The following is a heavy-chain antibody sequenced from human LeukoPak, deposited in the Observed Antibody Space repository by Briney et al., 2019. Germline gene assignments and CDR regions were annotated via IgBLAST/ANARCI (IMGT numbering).Heavy chain of an antibody. V-gene: IGHV3-30*02. J-gene: IGHJ3*02. Sequence: GGSLRLSCAASGFTFSSYGMHWVRQAPGKGLEWVAFIRYDGSNKYYADSVKGRFTISRDNPKNTQYLQMNSLRAEDTAVYYCAKERGWTAAFDIWGQGTMVTVSS. D-gene: IGHD6-19*01. CDR2: IRYDGSNK. CDR3: AKERGWTAAFDI. CDR1: GFTFSSYG.